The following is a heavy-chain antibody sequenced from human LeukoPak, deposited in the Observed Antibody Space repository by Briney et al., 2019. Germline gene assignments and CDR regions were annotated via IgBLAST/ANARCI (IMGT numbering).Heavy chain of an antibody. CDR3: ATTSGH. Sequence: PSETLSLTCAVYGAPFSGYSWYWIRQPPGKGLEWIGEINQSRITNYNPSLKSRVSISVDTSKNQFSLKLSSVTAADTAVYYCATTSGHWGQGTLVTVSS. CDR1: GAPFSGYS. J-gene: IGHJ4*02. V-gene: IGHV4-34*01. CDR2: INQSRIT.